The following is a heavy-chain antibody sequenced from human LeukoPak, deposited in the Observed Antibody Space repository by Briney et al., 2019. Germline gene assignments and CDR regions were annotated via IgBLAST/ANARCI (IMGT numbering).Heavy chain of an antibody. CDR2: ITSSSTYI. Sequence: GGSLRLSCAASGFTFSSYSMTWVRQAPGRGLEWVSVITSSSTYIYYGNSVKGRFTISRDNAKDSLYLQMNSLRAEDTAVYYCARGGYSSGWYRELDYWGQGTLVTVSS. CDR1: GFTFSSYS. J-gene: IGHJ4*02. D-gene: IGHD6-19*01. CDR3: ARGGYSSGWYRELDY. V-gene: IGHV3-21*01.